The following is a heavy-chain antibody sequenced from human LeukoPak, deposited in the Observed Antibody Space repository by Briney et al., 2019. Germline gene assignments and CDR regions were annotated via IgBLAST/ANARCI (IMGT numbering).Heavy chain of an antibody. D-gene: IGHD3-22*01. CDR2: IKTKTDGATT. J-gene: IGHJ4*02. CDR1: GXTFSNAW. CDR3: TKNYYDTSGSLFY. Sequence: GGSLRLSWAASGXTFSNAWMSWVRQAPGKGLEWVGRIKTKTDGATTDYGTPVKGRFTISRDDSENTLYLQMNSLKTEDTAVYFCTKNYYDTSGSLFYWGQGTLVTVSS. V-gene: IGHV3-15*01.